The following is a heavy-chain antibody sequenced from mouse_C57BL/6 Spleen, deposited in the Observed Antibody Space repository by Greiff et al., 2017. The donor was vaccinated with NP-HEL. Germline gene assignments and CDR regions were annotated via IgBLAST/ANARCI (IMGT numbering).Heavy chain of an antibody. CDR3: ATHDGYYGRFAY. CDR2: INPNNGGT. J-gene: IGHJ3*01. Sequence: EVKLMESGPELVKPGASVKIPCKASGYTFTDYNMDWVKQSHGKSLEWIGDINPNNGGTIYNQKFKGKATLTVDKSSSTAYMELRSLTSEDTAVYYCATHDGYYGRFAYWGQGTLVTVSA. D-gene: IGHD2-3*01. CDR1: GYTFTDYN. V-gene: IGHV1-18*01.